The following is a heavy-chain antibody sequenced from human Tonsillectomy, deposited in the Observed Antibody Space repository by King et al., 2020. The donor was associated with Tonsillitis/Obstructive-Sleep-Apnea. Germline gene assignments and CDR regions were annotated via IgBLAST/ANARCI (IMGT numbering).Heavy chain of an antibody. CDR2: ISWNSGSI. D-gene: IGHD6-6*01. CDR3: AKDEEYSSSANGDY. V-gene: IGHV3-9*01. J-gene: IGHJ4*02. Sequence: VQLVESGGGLVQPGRSLRLSCAASGFTFDDYAMHWVRQAPGQGLEWVSGISWNSGSIGYADSVKGRFTISRDNDKNSLYLPMNSLRAEDTALYYCAKDEEYSSSANGDYWGQGTLVTVSS. CDR1: GFTFDDYA.